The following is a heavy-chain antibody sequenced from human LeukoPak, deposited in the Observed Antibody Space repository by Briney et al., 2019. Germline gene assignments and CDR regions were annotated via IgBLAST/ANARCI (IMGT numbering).Heavy chain of an antibody. V-gene: IGHV3-13*01. CDR1: GFTFSSYD. J-gene: IGHJ6*02. Sequence: GGSLRLSCAASGFTFSSYDMHWVRRATGKGLEWVSAIGTAGDTYYPGSVKGRFTISRENAKNSLYLQMNSLRAGDTAVYYCARAVAYYYGMDVWGQGTTVTVSS. CDR2: IGTAGDT. D-gene: IGHD6-19*01. CDR3: ARAVAYYYGMDV.